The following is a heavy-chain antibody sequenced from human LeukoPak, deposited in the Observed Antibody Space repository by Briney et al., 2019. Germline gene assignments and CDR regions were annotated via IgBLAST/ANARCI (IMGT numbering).Heavy chain of an antibody. CDR2: IYYSGST. V-gene: IGHV4-59*01. Sequence: SETLSLTCTVSGGSITSYYWSWIRQPPGKGLEWIGYIYYSGSTNYNPSLKSRVTILEDTSENQFSLKLSSVTAADTAMYFCAGEGYYSSSFDYWGQGTLVIVSS. D-gene: IGHD6-13*01. CDR3: AGEGYYSSSFDY. J-gene: IGHJ4*02. CDR1: GGSITSYY.